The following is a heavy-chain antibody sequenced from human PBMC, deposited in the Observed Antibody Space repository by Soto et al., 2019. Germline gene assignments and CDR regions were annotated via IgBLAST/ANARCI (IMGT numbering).Heavy chain of an antibody. V-gene: IGHV4-34*01. CDR1: GGSFSGYY. CDR2: INHSGST. CDR3: ARDRGYGGNYVFDF. Sequence: SETLSLTCAVYGGSFSGYYWSWIRQPPGKGLEWIGEINHSGSTNYNPSLKSRVTISVDTSKNQFSLKLSSVTAEDTATYYCARDRGYGGNYVFDFWGLGTLVTVSS. D-gene: IGHD4-4*01. J-gene: IGHJ4*02.